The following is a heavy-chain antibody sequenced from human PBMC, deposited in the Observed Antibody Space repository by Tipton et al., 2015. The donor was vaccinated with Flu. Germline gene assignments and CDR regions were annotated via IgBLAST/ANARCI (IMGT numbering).Heavy chain of an antibody. J-gene: IGHJ4*02. CDR1: GGSISSGSYY. Sequence: LSLTCTVSGGSISSGSYYWSWIRQPAGKGLEWIGRIYTSGSTNYNPSLKSRVTISVDTSKNQFSLKLSSVTAADTAVYYCARAGWLLPFDYLVQGTLVTVSS. V-gene: IGHV4-61*02. CDR3: ARAGWLLPFDY. D-gene: IGHD3-22*01. CDR2: IYTSGST.